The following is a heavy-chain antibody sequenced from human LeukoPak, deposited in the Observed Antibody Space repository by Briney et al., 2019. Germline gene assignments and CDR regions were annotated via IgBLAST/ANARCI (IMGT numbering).Heavy chain of an antibody. Sequence: GGSLRLSCAASGFTFSSYWMSWVRQSPGKRPEWVANIKPDGSEKYFMDSVKGRFTISRDNAKNALYLEMNSLRAEDTAEYFCARERMYSGSGSTYPYYDYWGQGTLVTVSS. D-gene: IGHD3-10*01. CDR3: ARERMYSGSGSTYPYYDY. CDR2: IKPDGSEK. CDR1: GFTFSSYW. J-gene: IGHJ4*02. V-gene: IGHV3-7*01.